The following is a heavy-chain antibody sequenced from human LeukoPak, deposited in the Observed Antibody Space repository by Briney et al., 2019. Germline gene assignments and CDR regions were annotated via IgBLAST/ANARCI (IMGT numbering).Heavy chain of an antibody. J-gene: IGHJ4*02. V-gene: IGHV1-18*01. D-gene: IGHD2-2*01. Sequence: ASVKVSCKASGYTFNSYGISWVRQAPGQGLECMGWISGYNGNTNYAQKLQGRVTMTTDTSTSTAYMELRSLRSEDTAVYYCARDVGEYCSSTNCYASHYWGQGTLVTVSS. CDR1: GYTFNSYG. CDR2: ISGYNGNT. CDR3: ARDVGEYCSSTNCYASHY.